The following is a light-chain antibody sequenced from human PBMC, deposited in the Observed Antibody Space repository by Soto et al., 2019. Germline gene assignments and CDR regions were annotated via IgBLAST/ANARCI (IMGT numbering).Light chain of an antibody. V-gene: IGKV3-20*01. CDR3: QHYGSSRT. Sequence: EIVLTQSPGTLSLSPGERATLSCRASQSVSSSYLAWYQQKPGQAPRLLIYGASSRATGIPDRFSGSVSGTDFTITISRLETEVFAVYYCQHYGSSRTFGQGTKVEIK. J-gene: IGKJ1*01. CDR2: GAS. CDR1: QSVSSSY.